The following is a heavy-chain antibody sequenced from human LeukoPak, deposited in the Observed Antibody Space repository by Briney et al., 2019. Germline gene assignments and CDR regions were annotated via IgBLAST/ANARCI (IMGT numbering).Heavy chain of an antibody. D-gene: IGHD3-16*02. J-gene: IGHJ4*02. CDR1: GYTFTGYY. Sequence: GASVRVSCKASGYTFTGYYMHWVRQAPGQGLEWMGWINPKSGGTNYAQKYQGRLTMTRDTSISTAYMELSRLRSDDTAVYYCARAPANYDYVWGSYREYYFDYWGQGTLVTVSS. CDR2: INPKSGGT. CDR3: ARAPANYDYVWGSYREYYFDY. V-gene: IGHV1-2*02.